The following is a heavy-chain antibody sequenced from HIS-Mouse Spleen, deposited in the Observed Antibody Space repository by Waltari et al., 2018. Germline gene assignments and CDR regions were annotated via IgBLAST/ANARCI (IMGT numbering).Heavy chain of an antibody. CDR1: GGPISSYN. V-gene: IGHV4-59*01. J-gene: IGHJ2*01. CDR2: YYSGST. Sequence: QVQLQESGPGLVKPSETLSLPCTVPGGPISSYNWSWNRQPPGKGLEWICYYSGSTNYNPSLKSRVTISVDTSKNQFSLKLSSVTAADTAVYYCARASRDLLLPRYFDLWGRGTLVTVSS. CDR3: ARASRDLLLPRYFDL.